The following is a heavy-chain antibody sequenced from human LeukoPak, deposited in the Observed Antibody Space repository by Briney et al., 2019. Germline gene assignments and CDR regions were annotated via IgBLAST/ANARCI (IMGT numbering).Heavy chain of an antibody. V-gene: IGHV3-30*18. CDR3: AKPEFSDSGSYYFDY. D-gene: IGHD1-26*01. Sequence: PGESLRLSCAAPGFTFSSYDMHWVRQAPGKGLEWVAVISYDGSNKYYAESVKGRFTISRDNSKNTLYLQMNSLRAEDTAMYYCAKPEFSDSGSYYFDYWGQGTLVTVSS. J-gene: IGHJ4*02. CDR1: GFTFSSYD. CDR2: ISYDGSNK.